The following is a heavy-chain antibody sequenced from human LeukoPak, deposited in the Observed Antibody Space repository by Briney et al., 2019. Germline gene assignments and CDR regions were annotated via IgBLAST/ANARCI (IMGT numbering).Heavy chain of an antibody. CDR3: ARVSGYRTYYFDY. D-gene: IGHD3-22*01. CDR2: MNPNSGNT. J-gene: IGHJ4*02. V-gene: IGHV1-8*01. Sequence: GASVTVSCKASGYTFTSYDINWVRQAAGQGLEWMGWMNPNSGNTDYAQKFQGRVTMTRNTSISTAYMELSSLRSEDTAVYYCARVSGYRTYYFDYWGQGTLVTVSS. CDR1: GYTFTSYD.